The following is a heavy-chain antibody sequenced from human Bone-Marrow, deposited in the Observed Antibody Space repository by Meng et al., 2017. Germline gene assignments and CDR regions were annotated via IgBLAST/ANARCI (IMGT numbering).Heavy chain of an antibody. J-gene: IGHJ4*02. CDR2: INHSGST. Sequence: HVELQHWGAGLLNPSETLSLTCAVYGGSFSGYYWSWIRQPPGKGLEWIGEINHSGSTNYNPSLKSRVTISVDTSKNQFSLKLSSVTAADTTVYYCARGSWLQLWLQDYWGQGTLVTVSS. V-gene: IGHV4-34*01. CDR3: ARGSWLQLWLQDY. D-gene: IGHD5-18*01. CDR1: GGSFSGYY.